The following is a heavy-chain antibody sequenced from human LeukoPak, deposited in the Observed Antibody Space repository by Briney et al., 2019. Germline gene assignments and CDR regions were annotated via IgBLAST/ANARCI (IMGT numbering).Heavy chain of an antibody. J-gene: IGHJ3*02. CDR1: GFTFSSDS. CDR2: ISSSSSYI. CDR3: ARDEWGDAFDI. D-gene: IGHD1-26*01. Sequence: GGSLRLSCAASGFTFSSDSMNWVRQAPGKGLERVSSISSSSSYIHSADSVRGRFTIPSDNAKNSLFLQMNGLRAEDTAVYYCARDEWGDAFDIWGQGTMVTVFS. V-gene: IGHV3-21*01.